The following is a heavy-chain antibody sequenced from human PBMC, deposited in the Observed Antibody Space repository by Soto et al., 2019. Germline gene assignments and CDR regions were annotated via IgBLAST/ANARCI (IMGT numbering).Heavy chain of an antibody. V-gene: IGHV4-34*01. J-gene: IGHJ4*02. CDR3: ARGPRRNYVLFV. CDR2: INHGGST. D-gene: IGHD4-4*01. Sequence: SETLSLTCAVYGGSFSGYFWNWIRQPPGKGLEWIGEINHGGSTNYNPSLKSRVTISVDTSKNQFSLKLSSVTAADTAVYYCARGPRRNYVLFVWGQGTLVTVSS. CDR1: GGSFSGYF.